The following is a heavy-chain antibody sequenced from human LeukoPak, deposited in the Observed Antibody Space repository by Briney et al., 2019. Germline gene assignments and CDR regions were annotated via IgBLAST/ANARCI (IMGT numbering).Heavy chain of an antibody. CDR2: ISSSGSTI. Sequence: GGSLRLSCAASGFTFSDYYMSWIRQAPGKGLEWVSYISSSGSTIYYADSVKGRFTISRDNAKNSLYLQMNSLRAEDTAVYYCASKVPMGAFDIWGQGTMVTVSS. CDR1: GFTFSDYY. CDR3: ASKVPMGAFDI. D-gene: IGHD2-2*01. J-gene: IGHJ3*02. V-gene: IGHV3-11*01.